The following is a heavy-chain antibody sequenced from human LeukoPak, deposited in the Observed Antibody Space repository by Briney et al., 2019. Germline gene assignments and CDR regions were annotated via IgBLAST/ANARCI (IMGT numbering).Heavy chain of an antibody. V-gene: IGHV4-31*03. CDR2: IYYSGST. CDR3: ARDGGYGDYGSYYFDY. Sequence: PSQTLSLTCTVSGGSISSGGYYWSWSRQHPGKGLEWIGYIYYSGSTYYNPSLKSRVTISVDTSKNQFPLKLSSVTAADTAVYYCARDGGYGDYGSYYFDYWGQGTLVTVSS. D-gene: IGHD4-17*01. J-gene: IGHJ4*02. CDR1: GGSISSGGYY.